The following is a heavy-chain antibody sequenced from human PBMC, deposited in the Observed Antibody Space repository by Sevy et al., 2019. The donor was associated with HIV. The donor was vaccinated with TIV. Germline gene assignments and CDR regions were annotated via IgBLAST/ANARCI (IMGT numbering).Heavy chain of an antibody. V-gene: IGHV1-24*01. CDR3: AITREYYSDTSGYFDY. CDR2: FDPEDGER. Sequence: ASVKVSCRISRYSLNKFSMHWVRQAPGKGLELMGSFDPEDGERIYAQKFQGRFSMTEDTSTDTAYMELSSLRPDDTAVYYCAITREYYSDTSGYFDYWGQGTLVTVSS. D-gene: IGHD3-22*01. J-gene: IGHJ4*02. CDR1: RYSLNKFS.